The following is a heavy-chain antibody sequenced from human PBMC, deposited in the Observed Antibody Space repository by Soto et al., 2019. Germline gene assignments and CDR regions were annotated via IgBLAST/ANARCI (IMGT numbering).Heavy chain of an antibody. CDR1: VGSIISSNW. J-gene: IGHJ4*02. V-gene: IGHV4-4*02. CDR3: ARRDWSGSTSHFYFDY. D-gene: IGHD3-9*01. Sequence: SETLSLTCAFSVGSIISSNWWNWVRQPPGKGLEWIGEIYHSGSTYYKPSLKSRVAMSVDTSKNQFSLKLTSATAADTAVYYCARRDWSGSTSHFYFDYRGQVVLVPVSS. CDR2: IYHSGST.